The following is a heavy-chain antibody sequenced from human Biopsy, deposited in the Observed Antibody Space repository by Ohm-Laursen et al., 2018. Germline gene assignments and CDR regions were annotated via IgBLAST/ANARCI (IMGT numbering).Heavy chain of an antibody. Sequence: ASVKVSCKASGGTFSSYVISWVRQAPGQGLEWMGWISTYNDDTNIAQKFQGRVSMTTDTSTRTAYMELRSLRSGDTATYFCARDPGYDFWSGSDPFDIWGQGTLVTVS. J-gene: IGHJ3*02. D-gene: IGHD3-3*01. CDR1: GGTFSSYV. V-gene: IGHV1-18*01. CDR3: ARDPGYDFWSGSDPFDI. CDR2: ISTYNDDT.